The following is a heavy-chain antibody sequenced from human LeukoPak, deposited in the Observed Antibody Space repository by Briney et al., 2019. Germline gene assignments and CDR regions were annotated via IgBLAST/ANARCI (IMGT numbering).Heavy chain of an antibody. CDR1: GFTFTSSA. J-gene: IGHJ5*02. Sequence: SVKVSCKASGFTFTSSAVQWVRQARGQRLEWIGWIVVGSGNTNYAQKFQERVTITRDMSTSTAYMELSSLRSEDTAVYYCAAFRFPSYGVEYPWGQGTLVTASS. CDR2: IVVGSGNT. CDR3: AAFRFPSYGVEYP. V-gene: IGHV1-58*01. D-gene: IGHD1-26*01.